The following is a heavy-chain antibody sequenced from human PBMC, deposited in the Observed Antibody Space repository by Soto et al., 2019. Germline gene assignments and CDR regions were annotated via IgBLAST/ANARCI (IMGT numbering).Heavy chain of an antibody. CDR1: GYTFTSYG. D-gene: IGHD2-2*01. V-gene: IGHV1-18*01. CDR3: AIDVRSSRANNWFDP. J-gene: IGHJ5*02. Sequence: ASVKVSCKASGYTFTSYGISWVRQAPGQGLEWMGWISAYNGNTNYAQKLQGRVTMTTDTSTSTAYMELRSLRSDDTAVYYCAIDVRSSRANNWFDPWGQGTLVTVSS. CDR2: ISAYNGNT.